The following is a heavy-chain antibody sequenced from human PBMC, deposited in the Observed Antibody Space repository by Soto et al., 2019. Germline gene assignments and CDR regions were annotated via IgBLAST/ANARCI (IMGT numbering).Heavy chain of an antibody. V-gene: IGHV3-33*01. Sequence: QVQLVESGGGVVQPGRSLRLSCAASGFTFSSYGMHWVRQAPGKGLEWVAVIWYDGSNKYYADSVKGRFTISRDNSKNTLYLQMNRLRAEDTAVYYCARAAFQEPFFDYWGQGTLVTVSS. CDR1: GFTFSSYG. CDR2: IWYDGSNK. CDR3: ARAAFQEPFFDY. D-gene: IGHD1-26*01. J-gene: IGHJ4*02.